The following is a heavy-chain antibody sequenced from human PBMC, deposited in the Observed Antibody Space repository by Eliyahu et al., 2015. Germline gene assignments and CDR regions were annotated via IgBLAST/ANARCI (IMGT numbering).Heavy chain of an antibody. CDR2: IYHSGST. CDR1: GGSIXSGGYX. CDR3: ARGPQTKYYDYVWGSDPGAFDI. J-gene: IGHJ3*02. Sequence: QLQLQESGSGLVKPSXTLSLXCAVSGGSIXSGGYXWXWXRQPPGKGLEWIGYIYHSGSTYYNPSLKSRVTISVDRSKNQFSLKLSSVTAADTAVYYCARGPQTKYYDYVWGSDPGAFDIWGQGTMVTVSS. D-gene: IGHD3-16*01. V-gene: IGHV4-30-2*01.